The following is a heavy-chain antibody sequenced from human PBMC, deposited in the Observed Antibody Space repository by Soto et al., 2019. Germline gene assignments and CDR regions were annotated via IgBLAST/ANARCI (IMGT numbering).Heavy chain of an antibody. D-gene: IGHD3-10*01. CDR3: ASIWFGDFDY. Sequence: QVQLQESGPGLVKPSQTLSLTCTVSGASISSADYYWSWIRQPPGKGLEWIGYFHSSGATYKDPSLKSRVTMSVDTSKNQISLKLDSVTAADTAIYYCASIWFGDFDYWGHGTLVTISS. CDR1: GASISSADYY. J-gene: IGHJ4*01. V-gene: IGHV4-30-4*01. CDR2: FHSSGAT.